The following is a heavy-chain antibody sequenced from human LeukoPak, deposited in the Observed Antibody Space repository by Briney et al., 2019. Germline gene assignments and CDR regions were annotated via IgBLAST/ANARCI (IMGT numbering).Heavy chain of an antibody. CDR3: ARATPVGGVRFDY. Sequence: SETLSLTCTVSVVSISSYYWSWIRQPPGKGLEWIGSIYTTWDTRYNPSLKRRVTISVDTSKNQFSLKLSSVTAAGTAVYYCARATPVGGVRFDYWGQGTLVTVSS. V-gene: IGHV4-4*09. CDR1: VVSISSYY. D-gene: IGHD3-16*01. J-gene: IGHJ4*02. CDR2: IYTTWDT.